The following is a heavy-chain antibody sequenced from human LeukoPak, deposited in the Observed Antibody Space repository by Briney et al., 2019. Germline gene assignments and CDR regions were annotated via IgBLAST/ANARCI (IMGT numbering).Heavy chain of an antibody. D-gene: IGHD3-9*01. CDR1: GGSMNSYY. V-gene: IGHV4-59*08. CDR3: ARHVWLQPFDY. J-gene: IGHJ4*02. Sequence: KPSETLSLTCSVSGGSMNSYYWSWIRQSPRKGLEWIGYLYYSGSTNYNPSLKSRVTISVDTSKNQFSLKLSSVTAADTAVYYCARHVWLQPFDYWGQGTLVTVSS. CDR2: LYYSGST.